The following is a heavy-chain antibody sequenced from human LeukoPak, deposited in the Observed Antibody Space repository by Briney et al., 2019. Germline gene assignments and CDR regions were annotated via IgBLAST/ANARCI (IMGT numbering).Heavy chain of an antibody. V-gene: IGHV3-21*01. D-gene: IGHD6-13*01. Sequence: PGGSLRLSCVASGFTFSSYSMNWVRQAPGKGLEWVSSISSGSSYIYYADSVKGRFTISRDNPKNSLSLQMNSLRAEDTAVYYCARGARSIAEAGPSDFDSWGQGTLVTVSS. CDR2: ISSGSSYI. J-gene: IGHJ4*02. CDR1: GFTFSSYS. CDR3: ARGARSIAEAGPSDFDS.